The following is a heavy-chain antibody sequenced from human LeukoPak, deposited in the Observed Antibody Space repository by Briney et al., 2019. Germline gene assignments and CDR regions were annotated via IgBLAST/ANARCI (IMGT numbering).Heavy chain of an antibody. CDR1: GGSISSSSYY. CDR3: ATNVGGSAY. V-gene: IGHV4-39*01. Sequence: SETLSLTCTVSGGSISSSSYYWGWIRQPPGKGLEWIGSIYYSGSTYYNPSLKSRVTISVDTSKNQFSLKLSSVTAADTAVYYCATNVGGSAYWGQGTLVTVSS. J-gene: IGHJ4*02. D-gene: IGHD1-26*01. CDR2: IYYSGST.